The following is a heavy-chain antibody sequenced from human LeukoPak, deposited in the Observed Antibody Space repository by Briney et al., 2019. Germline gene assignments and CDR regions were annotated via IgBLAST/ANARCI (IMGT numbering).Heavy chain of an antibody. CDR2: IYYSGTT. J-gene: IGHJ4*02. Sequence: SETLSLTCTVSGGSISAYYWSWIRQPPGKGLEWIGYIYYSGTTNYNPSLKSRVTISADTSKNQFYLKLSSVTAADTAVYYCAREEMASGYYFDYWGQGTLVTVSS. V-gene: IGHV4-59*01. D-gene: IGHD5-24*01. CDR1: GGSISAYY. CDR3: AREEMASGYYFDY.